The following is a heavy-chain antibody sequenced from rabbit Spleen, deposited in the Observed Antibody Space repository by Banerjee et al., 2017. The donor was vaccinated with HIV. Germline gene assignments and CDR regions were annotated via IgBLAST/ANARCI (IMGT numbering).Heavy chain of an antibody. CDR3: ARGSATMTMVITGYYLTL. D-gene: IGHD2-1*01. Sequence: QALEESGGGLVQPEGSWPLTCKASGLAFSSSYYMGWVRQAQGKGLEWIACIYGGSGASTAYANWAKGRFTISKTSSTTVTLQMTSLTAADTATYFCARGSATMTMVITGYYLTLWGPGTLVTVS. CDR1: GLAFSSSYY. V-gene: IGHV1S40*01. J-gene: IGHJ4*01. CDR2: IYGGSGAST.